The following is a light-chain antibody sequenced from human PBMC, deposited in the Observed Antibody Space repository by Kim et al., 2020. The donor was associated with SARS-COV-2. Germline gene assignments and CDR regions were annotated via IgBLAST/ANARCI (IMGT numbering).Light chain of an antibody. J-gene: IGKJ4*01. Sequence: SPGEKATLSRRASQSVSDNLAWYQQKPGQAPRILIYGASTRATGIPARFSGSGSGTQFTLTISSLQSEDFAVYFCQQYHYWPPLTFGGGTKVDIK. CDR2: GAS. CDR1: QSVSDN. CDR3: QQYHYWPPLT. V-gene: IGKV3-15*01.